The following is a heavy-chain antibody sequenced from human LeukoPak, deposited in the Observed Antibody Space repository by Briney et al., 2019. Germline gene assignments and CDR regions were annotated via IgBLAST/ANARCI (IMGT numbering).Heavy chain of an antibody. J-gene: IGHJ4*02. V-gene: IGHV3-30-3*01. CDR2: ISYDGNNK. D-gene: IGHD3-22*01. Sequence: PGGSLRLSCAAPGFSFSVCAMHWVRQAPGKGLEWVATISYDGNNKHYTDSVEGRFTISRDNSKNTLYLQMNTLRVEDTAMYYCVRGVTIYDSSGYFDYWGQGTLVTVSS. CDR3: VRGVTIYDSSGYFDY. CDR1: GFSFSVCA.